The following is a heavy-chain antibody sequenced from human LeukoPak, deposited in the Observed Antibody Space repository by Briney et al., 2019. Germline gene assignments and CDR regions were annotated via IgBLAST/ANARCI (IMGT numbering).Heavy chain of an antibody. Sequence: ASVKVSCKASGYTFTRYAINWLRQAPGQGLEWMGWINMYTANPAYAQGFTERFVFSLDTSVTTAYLQISNLKTEDTAVYYCARDSSEFRSLIPHWGQGTLVTVSS. CDR1: GYTFTRYA. CDR2: INMYTANP. V-gene: IGHV7-4-1*02. J-gene: IGHJ1*01. CDR3: ARDSSEFRSLIPH. D-gene: IGHD2-21*01.